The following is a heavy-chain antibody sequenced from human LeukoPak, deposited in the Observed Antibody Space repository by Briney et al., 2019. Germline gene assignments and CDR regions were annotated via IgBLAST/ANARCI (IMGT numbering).Heavy chain of an antibody. CDR3: ARRTQNYYLNNWFDP. D-gene: IGHD3-10*01. J-gene: IGHJ5*02. CDR2: IIPILGIA. V-gene: IGHV1-69*04. CDR1: GGTFSSYA. Sequence: GASVKVSCKASGGTFSSYAISWVRQAPGQGLEWMGRIIPILGIANYAQKFQGRVAITADESMSTVYMELNSLRSEDTAVYYCARRTQNYYLNNWFDPWGQGTLVTVSS.